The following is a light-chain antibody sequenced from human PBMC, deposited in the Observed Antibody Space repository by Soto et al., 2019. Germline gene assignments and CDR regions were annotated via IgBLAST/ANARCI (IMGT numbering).Light chain of an antibody. Sequence: DIQMTQSPSSLSSSVGDIFTITCRASQDINKNLIWYQQKPGKAPKLLIYDASDLETGVPSRFSGSGSGTGFTFTISSLQPEDFATYYCQQYESLPLTFGQGTRLEIK. V-gene: IGKV1-33*01. CDR1: QDINKN. J-gene: IGKJ5*01. CDR3: QQYESLPLT. CDR2: DAS.